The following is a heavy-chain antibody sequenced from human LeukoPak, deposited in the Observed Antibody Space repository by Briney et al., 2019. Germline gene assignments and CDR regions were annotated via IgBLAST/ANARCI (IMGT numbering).Heavy chain of an antibody. Sequence: GGSLRLSCTVSGFTVSINSMSWVRQAPGKGLEWVSSISSSSAYIFYSDSVKGRFTISRDNAQSSLYLQMNSLRAGDTAVYYCARQAVARPFDLWGQGTMVAVSS. V-gene: IGHV3-21*06. CDR1: GFTVSINS. CDR3: ARQAVARPFDL. J-gene: IGHJ3*01. CDR2: ISSSSAYI.